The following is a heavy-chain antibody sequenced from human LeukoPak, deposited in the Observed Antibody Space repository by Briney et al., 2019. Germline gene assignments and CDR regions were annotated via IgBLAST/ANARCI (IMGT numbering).Heavy chain of an antibody. CDR1: GFTFSSYS. V-gene: IGHV3-21*01. D-gene: IGHD3-10*01. CDR2: ISSSSSYI. Sequence: GGSLRLSCAASGFTFSSYSMNWVRQAPGKGLEWVSSISSSSSYIYYADSVKGRFTISRDNATNSLYLQMNSLRAEDTAVYYCARILHGSGSYGLDYWGQGTLVTVSS. CDR3: ARILHGSGSYGLDY. J-gene: IGHJ4*02.